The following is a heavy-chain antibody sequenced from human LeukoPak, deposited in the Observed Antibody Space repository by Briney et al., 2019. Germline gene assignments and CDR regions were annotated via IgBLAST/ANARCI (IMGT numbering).Heavy chain of an antibody. D-gene: IGHD5-18*01. CDR2: ISSNGGST. Sequence: GGSLRLSCAASGFTFSSYAMHWVRQAPGKGLEYVSAISSNGGSTYYANSVKGRFAISRDNSKNTLYLQMNSLRAEDTAVYYCANKGSAIDYWGQGTLVTVSS. CDR3: ANKGSAIDY. V-gene: IGHV3-64*01. CDR1: GFTFSSYA. J-gene: IGHJ4*02.